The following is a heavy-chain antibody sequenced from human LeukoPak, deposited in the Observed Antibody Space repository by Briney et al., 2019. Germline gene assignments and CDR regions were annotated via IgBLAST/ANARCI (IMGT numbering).Heavy chain of an antibody. CDR3: AARSGDPNYYFDY. Sequence: SVKVSCKASGGTFSSYAISWVRQAPGQGLEWMGGIIPIFGTANYAQKFQGRVTITADESTSTAYMELSSLRSEDTAVYYCAARSGDPNYYFDYWGQGTLVTVSS. J-gene: IGHJ4*02. V-gene: IGHV1-69*13. CDR2: IIPIFGTA. D-gene: IGHD2-21*02. CDR1: GGTFSSYA.